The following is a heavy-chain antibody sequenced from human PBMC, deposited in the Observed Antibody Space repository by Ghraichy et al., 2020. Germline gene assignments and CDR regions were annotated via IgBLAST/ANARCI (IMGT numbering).Heavy chain of an antibody. CDR1: GGSISSYY. J-gene: IGHJ3*02. Sequence: SDTLSLTCTVSGGSISSYYWSWIRQPPGKGLEWIGYIYYSGSTNYNPSLKSRVTISVDTSKNQFSLKLSSVTAADTAVYYCARDKMRYYDTPDAFDIWGQGTMVTVSS. CDR3: ARDKMRYYDTPDAFDI. D-gene: IGHD3-22*01. CDR2: IYYSGST. V-gene: IGHV4-59*01.